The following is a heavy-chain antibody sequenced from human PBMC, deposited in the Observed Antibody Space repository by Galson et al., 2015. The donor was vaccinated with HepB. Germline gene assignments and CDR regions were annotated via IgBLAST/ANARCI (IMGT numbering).Heavy chain of an antibody. D-gene: IGHD2-8*01. CDR1: GFAVSAYW. Sequence: SLRLSCAASGFAVSAYWMSWVRQAPGKGLEWVANIKEDGSEKKYVDFVKGRFTISRDNAKNSLYLQMNSLRAEDTAVYYCARVNGAWNYWGQGTLVTVSS. J-gene: IGHJ4*02. CDR2: IKEDGSEK. V-gene: IGHV3-7*01. CDR3: ARVNGAWNY.